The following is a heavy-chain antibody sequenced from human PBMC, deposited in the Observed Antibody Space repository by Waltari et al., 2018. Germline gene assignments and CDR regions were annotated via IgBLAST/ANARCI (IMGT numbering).Heavy chain of an antibody. J-gene: IGHJ4*02. Sequence: EVQLVESGGGLVQPGGSLRLSCAASGFTFSNYWMNWVRQAPGKGLEWVASRKKDGNETYYVDSVKGRFTISRDNAKNSLYLQMDSLRAEDTAVYYCASSPQTAITYIDWGQGILVTVSS. V-gene: IGHV3-7*01. CDR1: GFTFSNYW. CDR2: RKKDGNET. CDR3: ASSPQTAITYID. D-gene: IGHD5-18*01.